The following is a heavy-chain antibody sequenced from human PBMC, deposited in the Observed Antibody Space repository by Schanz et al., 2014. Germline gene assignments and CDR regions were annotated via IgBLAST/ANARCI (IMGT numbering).Heavy chain of an antibody. D-gene: IGHD3-3*01. CDR3: ARSAGRDFWSGYYTRFDY. CDR1: EYSFTSYS. Sequence: QVHLVQSGAEVKRPGASVKVSCKASEYSFTSYSMHWVRQAPGQRLEWMGWINTGSGHTKYSQNFQGRVTITRDTSASTAYMELSSLRSEDTAVYYCARSAGRDFWSGYYTRFDYWGQGTLVTVSS. CDR2: INTGSGHT. J-gene: IGHJ4*02. V-gene: IGHV1-3*04.